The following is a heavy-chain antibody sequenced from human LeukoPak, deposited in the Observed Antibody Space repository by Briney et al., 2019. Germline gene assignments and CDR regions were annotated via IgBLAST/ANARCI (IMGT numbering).Heavy chain of an antibody. CDR3: ARDRASSSWYGPSDYGMDV. Sequence: GGSLRLSCAASGFTFSSYSMNWVRQAPGKGLEWVSSISSSSSYIYYADSVKGRFTTSRDNAKNSLYLQMNSLRAEDTAVYYCARDRASSSWYGPSDYGMDVWGQGTTVTVSS. V-gene: IGHV3-21*01. CDR2: ISSSSSYI. J-gene: IGHJ6*02. D-gene: IGHD6-13*01. CDR1: GFTFSSYS.